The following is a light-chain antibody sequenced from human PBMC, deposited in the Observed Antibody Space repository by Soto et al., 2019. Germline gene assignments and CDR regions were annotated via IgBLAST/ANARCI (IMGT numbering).Light chain of an antibody. V-gene: IGKV4-1*01. CDR2: WAS. J-gene: IGKJ1*01. CDR3: QQYYSSLWT. Sequence: DIVMTQSPDSLAVSLGERATINCKSSQSVFYSSNNKNYLAWYQQKPGQPPKLLISWASTRESGVPDRFSGSGSGTDFTLTISSLQAEDVAVYYCQQYYSSLWTFGQGTKVEIK. CDR1: QSVFYSSNNKNY.